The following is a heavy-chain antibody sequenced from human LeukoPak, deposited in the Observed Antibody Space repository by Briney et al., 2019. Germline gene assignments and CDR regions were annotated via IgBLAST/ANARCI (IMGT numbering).Heavy chain of an antibody. J-gene: IGHJ5*02. CDR1: GFTFSSYW. Sequence: QSGGSLRLSCVASGFTFSSYWMSWVRQTPGKGLEWVANIKQDGSEKNYVDSVKGRFTISRDNAKNSLYLQMNSLRVDDTAVYYCARERGSGSYHPFDPWGQGTLATVSS. CDR2: IKQDGSEK. CDR3: ARERGSGSYHPFDP. V-gene: IGHV3-7*01. D-gene: IGHD3-10*01.